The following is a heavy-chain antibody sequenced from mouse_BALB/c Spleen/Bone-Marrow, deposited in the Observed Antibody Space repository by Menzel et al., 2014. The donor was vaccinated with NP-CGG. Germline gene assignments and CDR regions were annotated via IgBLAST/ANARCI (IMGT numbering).Heavy chain of an antibody. V-gene: IGHV1-82*01. J-gene: IGHJ1*01. CDR2: IYPGDGNT. CDR3: ARMRTFITSVVHSFDV. D-gene: IGHD1-1*02. Sequence: VQLQQSGPELVKPGASVKISCRASGYVFSSSWMNWVKQRPGQGLEWIGRIYPGDGNTNYNGKFKGKATLTADTSSSTAYMQISSLSSVDSAVYFCARMRTFITSVVHSFDVWGAGTTVPVSS. CDR1: GYVFSSSW.